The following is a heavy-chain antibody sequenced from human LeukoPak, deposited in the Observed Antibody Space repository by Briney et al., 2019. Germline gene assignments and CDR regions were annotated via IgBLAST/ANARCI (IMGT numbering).Heavy chain of an antibody. J-gene: IGHJ4*02. D-gene: IGHD3-10*01. V-gene: IGHV1-69*13. CDR2: IIPIFGTA. Sequence: SVMVSCKASGGTFSSYAISWVRQAPGQGLEWMGGIIPIFGTANYAQKFQGRVTITADESTSTAYMELSSLRSEDTAVYYCARYKADYYGSGSYYGYWGQGTLVTVSS. CDR1: GGTFSSYA. CDR3: ARYKADYYGSGSYYGY.